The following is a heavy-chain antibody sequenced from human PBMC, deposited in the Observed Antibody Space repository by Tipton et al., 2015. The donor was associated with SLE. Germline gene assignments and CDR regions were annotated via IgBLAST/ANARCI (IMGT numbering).Heavy chain of an antibody. J-gene: IGHJ2*01. Sequence: SLRLSCTASGFAFSFHTMTWVRQAPGKGLEWVSGVTNSGGTTWYADSVKGRFTISRDNSKNTLYLHMNSLRPEDTAVYYCARDDPSYWYFDLWGRGTLVTVSS. CDR2: VTNSGGTT. D-gene: IGHD6-6*01. CDR3: ARDDPSYWYFDL. V-gene: IGHV3-23*01. CDR1: GFAFSFHT.